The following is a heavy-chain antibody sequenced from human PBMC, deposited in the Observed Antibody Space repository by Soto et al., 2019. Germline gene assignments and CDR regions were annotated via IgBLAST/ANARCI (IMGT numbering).Heavy chain of an antibody. CDR3: ARGDIVVVPAAMDV. J-gene: IGHJ6*02. CDR2: INPNSGGT. CDR1: GYTFIGYY. D-gene: IGHD2-2*01. V-gene: IGHV1-2*04. Sequence: ASVKVSCKASGYTFIGYYMHWVRQAPGQGLEWMGWINPNSGGTNYAQKFQGWVTMTRDTSISTAYMELSRLRSDDTAVYYCARGDIVVVPAAMDVWGQGTTVTVSS.